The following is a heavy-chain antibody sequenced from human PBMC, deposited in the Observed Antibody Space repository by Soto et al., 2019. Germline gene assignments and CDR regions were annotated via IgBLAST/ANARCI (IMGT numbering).Heavy chain of an antibody. J-gene: IGHJ6*02. CDR2: IYSSGST. D-gene: IGHD5-12*01. V-gene: IGHV3-53*04. CDR1: GFTVSSNY. Sequence: EVQLVESGGGLVQPGGSLRLSCAASGFTVSSNYMSWVRQAPGKGLEWVSVIYSSGSTYYADSVKGRFTISRHNSKNTLYLQMNSLRAEDTAVYYCARRRDGYNPYYGMDVWGQGTTVTVSS. CDR3: ARRRDGYNPYYGMDV.